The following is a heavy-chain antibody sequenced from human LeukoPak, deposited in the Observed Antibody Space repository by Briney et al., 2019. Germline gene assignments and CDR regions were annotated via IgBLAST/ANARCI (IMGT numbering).Heavy chain of an antibody. V-gene: IGHV3-13*01. D-gene: IGHD3-22*01. Sequence: PGGSLRLSCAASGFTFSRYDMHWVRQPTGKGLEWVSAIDTSGDTYYPGSVKGRFTISRENAKNSSHLQMDSLKAGDTAVYYCARVSSESSGFVYFFDYWGQGTLVTVYS. CDR2: IDTSGDT. J-gene: IGHJ4*02. CDR1: GFTFSRYD. CDR3: ARVSSESSGFVYFFDY.